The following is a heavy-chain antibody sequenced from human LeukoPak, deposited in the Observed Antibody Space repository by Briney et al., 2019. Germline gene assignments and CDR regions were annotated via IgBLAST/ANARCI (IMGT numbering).Heavy chain of an antibody. D-gene: IGHD2-2*02. V-gene: IGHV3-23*01. J-gene: IGHJ4*02. CDR2: IGGAFDT. CDR3: AKDVAPDDFLYGQ. Sequence: GGSLRLSGAASGFTFNSYAMNWVRQAPGKGLEWVSTIGGAFDTYYADSVKGRFTVSRDNSKNTLYLQSNSLRAEDTAIYYCAKDVAPDDFLYGQWGQGTLVTVSS. CDR1: GFTFNSYA.